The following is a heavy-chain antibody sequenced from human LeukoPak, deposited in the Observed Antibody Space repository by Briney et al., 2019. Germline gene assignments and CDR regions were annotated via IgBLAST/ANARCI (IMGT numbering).Heavy chain of an antibody. Sequence: GEALKISCKASGWHFNTHWIAWGRPMPGKGLGWMGIIYPGEYDSRYSPSFQGQVTFSVDKSISTAYVQWSSPKASDTAMYYCARGVGSCAGGTCPEGILFDPWGQGTLVTVSS. J-gene: IGHJ5*02. CDR3: ARGVGSCAGGTCPEGILFDP. V-gene: IGHV5-51*01. CDR2: IYPGEYDS. CDR1: GWHFNTHW. D-gene: IGHD2-8*02.